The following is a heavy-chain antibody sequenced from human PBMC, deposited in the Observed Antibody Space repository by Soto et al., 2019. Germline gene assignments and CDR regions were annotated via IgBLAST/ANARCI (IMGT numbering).Heavy chain of an antibody. CDR3: VKSVNDYSNYFDY. J-gene: IGHJ4*02. CDR2: ISGSGGST. D-gene: IGHD4-4*01. V-gene: IGHV3-23*01. CDR1: GFTFSSYA. Sequence: GGSLRLSCAASGFTFSSYAMSWVRQAPGKGLEWVSAISGSGGSTYYADSVKGRFTISRDNSKNTLYLQMNSLRAEDTAVYYCVKSVNDYSNYFDYWGQGTLVTVSS.